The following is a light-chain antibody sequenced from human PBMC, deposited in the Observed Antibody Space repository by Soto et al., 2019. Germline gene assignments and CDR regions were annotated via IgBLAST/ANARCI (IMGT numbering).Light chain of an antibody. CDR3: HQRSGWPLT. J-gene: IGKJ4*01. Sequence: EIVLTQSPATLSLSPEERATLSCRASQSVSSFLAWSQQKPGQAPRLLIYDTSNRATGIPARFSGSGSGTDFTLTISSLEPEDFAVYYCHQRSGWPLTFGGGTKVDIK. CDR2: DTS. V-gene: IGKV3-11*01. CDR1: QSVSSF.